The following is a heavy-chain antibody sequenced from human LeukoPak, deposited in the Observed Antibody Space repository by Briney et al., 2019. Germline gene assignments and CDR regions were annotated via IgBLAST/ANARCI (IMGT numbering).Heavy chain of an antibody. Sequence: GGSLRLSCAASGFTFSSYSMNWVRQAPGKGLEWVSSISSSSTYIYYADSLKGRFTISRDNAKNSLYLQMNSLRAEDTAVYYCARDHQGNSFSSIDYWGQGTLVTVSS. V-gene: IGHV3-21*01. J-gene: IGHJ4*02. D-gene: IGHD4-23*01. CDR3: ARDHQGNSFSSIDY. CDR2: ISSSSTYI. CDR1: GFTFSSYS.